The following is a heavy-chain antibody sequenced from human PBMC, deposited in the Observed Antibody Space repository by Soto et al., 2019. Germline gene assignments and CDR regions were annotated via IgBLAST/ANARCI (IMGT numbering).Heavy chain of an antibody. CDR2: IKQDGSEK. CDR1: GFTFSSYW. CDR3: ARVGYCSSTSCYDSLDV. J-gene: IGHJ6*04. V-gene: IGHV3-7*01. D-gene: IGHD2-2*01. Sequence: GGSLRLSCAASGFTFSSYWMSWVRQAPGKGLEWVANIKQDGSEKYYVDSVKGRFTISRDNAKNSLYLQMNSLRAEDTAVYYCARVGYCSSTSCYDSLDVWGKGTTVTVSS.